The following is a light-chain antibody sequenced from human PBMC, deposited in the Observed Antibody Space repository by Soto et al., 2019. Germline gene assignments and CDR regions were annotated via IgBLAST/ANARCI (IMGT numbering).Light chain of an antibody. CDR1: QNIRSY. CDR3: QQGYSSRWT. Sequence: DIQMTQSPSSLSASVGDRVTITCRASQNIRSYLNWYQQKPGIAPQLLIYATSSLQTGVPSRFSASGSGTDFSLVISDLQPEDSATYYCQQGYSSRWTSGRGTKVEI. V-gene: IGKV1-39*01. CDR2: ATS. J-gene: IGKJ1*01.